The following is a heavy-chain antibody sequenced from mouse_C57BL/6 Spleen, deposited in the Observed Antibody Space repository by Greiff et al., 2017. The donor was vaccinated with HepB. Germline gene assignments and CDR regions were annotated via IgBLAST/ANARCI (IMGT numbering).Heavy chain of an antibody. V-gene: IGHV1-19*01. CDR2: INPYNGGT. CDR1: GYTFTDYY. Sequence: VQLQQSGPVLVKPGASVKMSCKASGYTFTDYYMNWVKQSHGKSLEWIGVINPYNGGTSYNQKFKGKATLTVDKSSSTAYMELNSLTSEDSAVYYCARCITTGVPRYFDVWGTGTTVTVSS. J-gene: IGHJ1*03. CDR3: ARCITTGVPRYFDV. D-gene: IGHD1-1*01.